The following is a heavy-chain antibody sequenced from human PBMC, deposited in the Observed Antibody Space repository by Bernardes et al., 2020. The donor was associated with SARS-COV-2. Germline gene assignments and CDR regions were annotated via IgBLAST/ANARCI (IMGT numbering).Heavy chain of an antibody. V-gene: IGHV4-59*01. Sequence: SETLSLTCTVSGGSISIYYWSWIRPPPGKGLEWIGYTFYSGSTTYNPSLKSRSPLSVDTSKNQLSLKLSSVTAADTAVYYCARGTRKRITIFGVVNWFDPWGQETLVTVSA. J-gene: IGHJ5*02. D-gene: IGHD3-3*01. CDR3: ARGTRKRITIFGVVNWFDP. CDR1: GGSISIYY. CDR2: TFYSGST.